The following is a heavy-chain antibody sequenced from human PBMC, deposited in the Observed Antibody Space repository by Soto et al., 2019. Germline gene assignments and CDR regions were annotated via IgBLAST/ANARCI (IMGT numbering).Heavy chain of an antibody. V-gene: IGHV3-23*01. J-gene: IGHJ6*03. D-gene: IGHD2-2*01. CDR3: AKALYCSSTCCDESPYYYMDV. Sequence: GGSLRLSCAASGFTFSSYAMSWVRQAPGKGLEWVSAISGSGGSTYYADSVKGRFTISRDNSKNTLYLQMNSLRAEDTAVYYCAKALYCSSTCCDESPYYYMDVWGKGTTVTVSS. CDR1: GFTFSSYA. CDR2: ISGSGGST.